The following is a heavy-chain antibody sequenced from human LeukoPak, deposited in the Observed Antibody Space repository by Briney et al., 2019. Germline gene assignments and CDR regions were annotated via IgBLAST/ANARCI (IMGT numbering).Heavy chain of an antibody. CDR3: ARVYYSSTYDYWYFDL. J-gene: IGHJ2*01. CDR2: IYYSGST. CDR1: GGFISYYY. D-gene: IGHD6-13*01. Sequence: SETLSLTCTVSGGFISYYYWSWIRQPPGKGLEWIGYIYYSGSTNYNPSLKSRVTISVDTSKNQFSLKLSSVTAADTAVYYCARVYYSSTYDYWYFDLWGRGTLVTVSS. V-gene: IGHV4-59*01.